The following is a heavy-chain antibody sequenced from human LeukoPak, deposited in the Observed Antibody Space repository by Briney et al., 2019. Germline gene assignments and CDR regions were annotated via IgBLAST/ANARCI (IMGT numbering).Heavy chain of an antibody. Sequence: PGGSLRLSCTASGLTFSSYAMSWVRQAPGEGLEWISGFSVSDGSPYYADAVKGRFTVSRDNSESTLYLQMNSLRTQTTAVYFGARKNYGDSLDYWVQGTLVTVSS. CDR3: ARKNYGDSLDY. CDR1: GLTFSSYA. V-gene: IGHV3-23*01. CDR2: FSVSDGSP. J-gene: IGHJ4*02. D-gene: IGHD4-17*01.